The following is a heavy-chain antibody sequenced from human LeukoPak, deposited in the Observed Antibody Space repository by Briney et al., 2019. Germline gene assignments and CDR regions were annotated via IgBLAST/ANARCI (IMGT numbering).Heavy chain of an antibody. CDR1: GYTFTSYY. CDR3: AREADGYSNYVGFDY. J-gene: IGHJ4*02. D-gene: IGHD4-11*01. CDR2: IIPIFGTA. V-gene: IGHV1-69*05. Sequence: SVKVSCKASGYTFTSYYMHWVRQAPGQGLEWMGGIIPIFGTANYAQKFQGRVTITTDESTSTAYMELSSLRSEDTAVYYCAREADGYSNYVGFDYWGQGTLVTVSS.